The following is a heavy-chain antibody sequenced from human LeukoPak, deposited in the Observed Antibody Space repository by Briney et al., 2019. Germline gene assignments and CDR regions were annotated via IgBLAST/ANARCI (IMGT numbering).Heavy chain of an antibody. J-gene: IGHJ4*02. D-gene: IGHD2-2*01. CDR2: ITANGGGT. CDR1: GLTFNRYG. Sequence: GGSLRLSCAASGLTFNRYGMSWVRQAPGKGLEWGSSITANGGGTFYGDSVKGRFTISRDNYKNTLYLQMSSLRAEDAAIYYCANRGTTGTSSLYYFDRWGQGALVTVSS. V-gene: IGHV3-23*01. CDR3: ANRGTTGTSSLYYFDR.